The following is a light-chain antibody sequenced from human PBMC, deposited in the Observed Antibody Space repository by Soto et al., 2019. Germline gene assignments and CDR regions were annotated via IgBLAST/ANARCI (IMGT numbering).Light chain of an antibody. CDR1: QSVSNNY. Sequence: EIVLTQSPGTLSLYQGERATLSCRASQSVSNNYLAWYQQKPGQAPRLLIYGASNRATGIPDRFSGSGSGTDFTLTSSRLEPEDFAVYYCQQYGSSGTFGQGTKVDIK. V-gene: IGKV3-20*01. CDR2: GAS. CDR3: QQYGSSGT. J-gene: IGKJ1*01.